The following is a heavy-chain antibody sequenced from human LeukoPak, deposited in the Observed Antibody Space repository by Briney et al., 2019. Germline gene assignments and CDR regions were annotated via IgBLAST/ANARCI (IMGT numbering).Heavy chain of an antibody. V-gene: IGHV1-69*06. J-gene: IGHJ4*02. D-gene: IGHD6-19*01. CDR2: IIPIFVTP. Sequence: ASVKVSCKASGGTFSSSAVNWVPQAPGQGLEWVGRIIPIFVTPDYAQKFQGRVTITADKSTSTAYMELSSLKSEDTAVYYCARGVARNVYWGQGTLVTVSS. CDR1: GGTFSSSA. CDR3: ARGVARNVY.